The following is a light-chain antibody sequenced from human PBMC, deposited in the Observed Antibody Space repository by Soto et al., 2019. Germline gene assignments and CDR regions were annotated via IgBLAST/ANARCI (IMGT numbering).Light chain of an antibody. CDR1: SSDVGTYNL. Sequence: QSALTQPASVSGSPGQSITISCTGTSSDVGTYNLVSWYQHHPGKAPKLMIYEGSNRPSGVSHRFSGSQSGNTASLTISGLQPEDEADYYCSSYAGAVVFGGGTKLTVL. CDR2: EGS. CDR3: SSYAGAVV. J-gene: IGLJ2*01. V-gene: IGLV2-23*01.